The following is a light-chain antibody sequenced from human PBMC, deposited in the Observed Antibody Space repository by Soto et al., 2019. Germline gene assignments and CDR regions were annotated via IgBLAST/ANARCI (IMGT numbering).Light chain of an antibody. CDR2: GNS. Sequence: QSVLTQPPSVSGAPGQRVTISCTGSSFNIGAGYDVHWYQQLPGTAPKLLIYGNSNRPSGVPDRFSGSKSGTSACLAITGLQAEDEADYYCQTYDSSLSGYVFGTGTKLTVL. V-gene: IGLV1-40*01. J-gene: IGLJ1*01. CDR1: SFNIGAGYD. CDR3: QTYDSSLSGYV.